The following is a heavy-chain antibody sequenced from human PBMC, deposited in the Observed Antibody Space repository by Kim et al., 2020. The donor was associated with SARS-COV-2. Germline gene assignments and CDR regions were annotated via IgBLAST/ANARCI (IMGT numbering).Heavy chain of an antibody. CDR3: AKDILGEDGY. V-gene: IGHV3-9*01. Sequence: GGSLRLSCAASGFTFDDYAMHWVRQAPGKGLEWVSGISWNSGSIGYADSVKGRFTISRDNAKNSLYLQMNSLRAEDTALYYCAKDILGEDGYWGQGTLVTVSS. D-gene: IGHD1-26*01. J-gene: IGHJ4*02. CDR1: GFTFDDYA. CDR2: ISWNSGSI.